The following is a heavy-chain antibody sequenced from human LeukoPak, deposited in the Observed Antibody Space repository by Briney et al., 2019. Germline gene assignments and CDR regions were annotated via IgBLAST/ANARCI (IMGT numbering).Heavy chain of an antibody. CDR2: INHSGST. Sequence: PSETLSLTCAVCGGSFSGYYWSWIRQPPGKGLEWIGEINHSGSTNYNPSLKSRVTISVDTSKNQFSLKLSSVTAADTAVYYCARGRIAAAGTGPYYYYGMDVWGQGTTVTVSS. CDR1: GGSFSGYY. D-gene: IGHD6-13*01. V-gene: IGHV4-34*01. J-gene: IGHJ6*02. CDR3: ARGRIAAAGTGPYYYYGMDV.